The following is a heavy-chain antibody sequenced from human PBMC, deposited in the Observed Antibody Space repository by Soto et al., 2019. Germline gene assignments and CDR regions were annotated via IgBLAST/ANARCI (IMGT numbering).Heavy chain of an antibody. Sequence: QVQLVQSGAEVKKPGSSVKVSCKASGGTFSSYAISWVRQAPGQGLEWMGGIIPIFGTANYAQKFQGRVTITADESTSTAYMELSSLRSEDTAVYYCARARVPAYTIVATIYYYCGMDVWGQGTTVTVSS. V-gene: IGHV1-69*01. J-gene: IGHJ6*02. CDR2: IIPIFGTA. CDR3: ARARVPAYTIVATIYYYCGMDV. CDR1: GGTFSSYA. D-gene: IGHD5-12*01.